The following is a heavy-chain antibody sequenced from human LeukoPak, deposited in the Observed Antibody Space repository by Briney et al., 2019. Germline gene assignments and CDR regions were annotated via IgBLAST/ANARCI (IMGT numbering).Heavy chain of an antibody. CDR1: GFTFSSYW. D-gene: IGHD2-2*01. CDR3: ASPLRLGAAIGGGYFDY. V-gene: IGHV3-7*03. Sequence: GGSLRLSCAAAGFTFSSYWMSWVRQAPGKGLEWVANIKQDGSEKYYVDSVKGRFTISRDNAKNSLYLQMNSLRAEDTAVYYCASPLRLGAAIGGGYFDYWGQGTLVTVSS. J-gene: IGHJ4*02. CDR2: IKQDGSEK.